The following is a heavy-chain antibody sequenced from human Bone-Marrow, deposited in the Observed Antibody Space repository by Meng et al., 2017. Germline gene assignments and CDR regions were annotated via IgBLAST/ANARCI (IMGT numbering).Heavy chain of an antibody. CDR1: GFTFSSYA. CDR3: AKVDYDFWSGYHLYYYYGMDV. Sequence: GESLKISCAASGFTFSSYAMSWVRQAPGKGLEWVSAISGSGGSTYYADSVKGRFTISRDNSKNTLYLQMNSLRAEDTAVYYCAKVDYDFWSGYHLYYYYGMDVWGQGTTVTVSS. V-gene: IGHV3-23*01. CDR2: ISGSGGST. D-gene: IGHD3-3*01. J-gene: IGHJ6*02.